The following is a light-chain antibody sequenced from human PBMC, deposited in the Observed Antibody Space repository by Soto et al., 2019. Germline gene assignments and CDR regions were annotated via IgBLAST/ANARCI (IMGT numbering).Light chain of an antibody. CDR1: QSLLSITNNKNY. CDR2: WAA. V-gene: IGKV4-1*01. Sequence: DIVMTQSPDSLAVSLGEMATINCKSSQSLLSITNNKNYLAWYQQKPVQPPKLLSYWAATRESGVPDRFSGSGCGTDFTLTISSLQAEDVAVYFCQQYYITPLTFGGGTKVEIK. CDR3: QQYYITPLT. J-gene: IGKJ4*01.